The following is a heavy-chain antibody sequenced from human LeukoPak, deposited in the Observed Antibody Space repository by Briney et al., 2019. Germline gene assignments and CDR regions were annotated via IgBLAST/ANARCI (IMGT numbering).Heavy chain of an antibody. J-gene: IGHJ4*02. CDR1: GFTFSSYA. V-gene: IGHV3-23*01. Sequence: PGGSLRLSCAASGFTFSSYAMSWVRQAPGKGLEWVSAISGSGGSTYYADSVKGRFTISRDNSKNTLYLQMNSLRAEDTAVYYCAKLFLDYEYVWGGYRENYFDYWGQGTLGTVSP. CDR2: ISGSGGST. D-gene: IGHD3-16*02. CDR3: AKLFLDYEYVWGGYRENYFDY.